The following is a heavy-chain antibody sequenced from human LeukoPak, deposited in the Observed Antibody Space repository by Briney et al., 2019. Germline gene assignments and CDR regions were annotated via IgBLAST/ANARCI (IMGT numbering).Heavy chain of an antibody. CDR2: VSYDGTNK. CDR3: ARDWGRRYSSGWYGDFDY. Sequence: PGRSLRLSCAVSGFTFSLYGMHWVRQAPGKGLEWVAVVSYDGTNKFYADSVKGRFTISRDNSKNTLYLQMNSLRPEDTAVYYCARDWGRRYSSGWYGDFDYWGQGTLVTVSS. D-gene: IGHD6-19*01. V-gene: IGHV3-30*03. CDR1: GFTFSLYG. J-gene: IGHJ4*02.